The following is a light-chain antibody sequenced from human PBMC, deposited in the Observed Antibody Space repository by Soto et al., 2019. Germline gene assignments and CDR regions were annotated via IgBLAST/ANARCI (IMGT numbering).Light chain of an antibody. CDR1: SSDVGGYKY. CDR3: SSYTTSNTLV. Sequence: QSALTQPASVSGSPGQSITISCIGTSSDVGGYKYVSWYQQHPGKAPKLMIYEVSYRPSGVSNRFSGSKSGNTASLTISGLQAEDEADYYCSSYTTSNTLVFGTGTKLTVL. CDR2: EVS. V-gene: IGLV2-14*01. J-gene: IGLJ1*01.